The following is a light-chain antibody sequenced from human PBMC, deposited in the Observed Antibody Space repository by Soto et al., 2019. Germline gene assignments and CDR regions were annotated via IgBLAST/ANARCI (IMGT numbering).Light chain of an antibody. Sequence: QSALTQPRSVSGSPGQSVTISCTGTSSDVGGYNYVSWYQQHPGKAPKLMIYDVSKRPSGVPDRFSGSKSGNTASLTISGLQAEDEADYYCCSYAGRYVFGPGTKLTVL. CDR3: CSYAGRYV. V-gene: IGLV2-11*01. CDR1: SSDVGGYNY. J-gene: IGLJ1*01. CDR2: DVS.